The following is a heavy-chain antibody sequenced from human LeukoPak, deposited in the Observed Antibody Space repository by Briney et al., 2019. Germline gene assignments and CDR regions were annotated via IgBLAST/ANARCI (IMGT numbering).Heavy chain of an antibody. CDR3: AKAPYCSGGSCYYDNWFDP. CDR2: ISGSGGST. V-gene: IGHV3-23*01. D-gene: IGHD2-15*01. J-gene: IGHJ5*02. Sequence: PGGSLRLSCAASGFTFSSYAMSWVRQAPGKGLEWVSAISGSGGSTYYADSVKGRFTISRDNSKNTLYLQMNSLRAEDTAVYYCAKAPYCSGGSCYYDNWFDPWGQGTLVTVSS. CDR1: GFTFSSYA.